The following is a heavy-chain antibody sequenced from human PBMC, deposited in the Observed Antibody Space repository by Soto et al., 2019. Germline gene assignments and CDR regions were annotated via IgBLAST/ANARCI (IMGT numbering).Heavy chain of an antibody. J-gene: IGHJ6*03. CDR2: MNPDSGNT. Sequence: QEPLVQSGAEVEKPGAPVKVSCKASGYTFSNYNINWVRQASGQGLEWMGWMNPDSGNTGYAEKFQGRVTMNRNSSISTAYMELSGLRSEDTAVYYCAREAASDPSFYYHYMDVWGKGTTVTVSS. CDR1: GYTFSNYN. V-gene: IGHV1-8*01. D-gene: IGHD3-10*01. CDR3: AREAASDPSFYYHYMDV.